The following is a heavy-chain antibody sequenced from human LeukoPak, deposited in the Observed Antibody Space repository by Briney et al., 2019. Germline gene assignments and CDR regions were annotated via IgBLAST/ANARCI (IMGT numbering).Heavy chain of an antibody. CDR3: ARDYYYIGNSGSYSDVFDI. CDR2: ISAYDGDT. J-gene: IGHJ3*02. V-gene: IGHV1-18*01. Sequence: GASVKVSCKASGYTFTRYGISWVRQAPGQGLEWMGRISAYDGDTNYAQKLQGRVTMTTDTTTTTAYMELRSLRSDDTAVYYCARDYYYIGNSGSYSDVFDIWGQGTMVTVSS. CDR1: GYTFTRYG. D-gene: IGHD3-22*01.